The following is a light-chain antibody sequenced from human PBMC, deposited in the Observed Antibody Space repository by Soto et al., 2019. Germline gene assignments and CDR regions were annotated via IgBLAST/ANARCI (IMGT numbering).Light chain of an antibody. Sequence: QSVLTQPPSASGSPGQSVTISCTGTSSDVGAYDYVSRYQQHPGKAPKLMIYEINKRPSGVPDRFSGSKSGNTASLTVSGLQAEDEADYYCSSFAGSNNFPYVFGTGTKV. CDR3: SSFAGSNNFPYV. V-gene: IGLV2-8*01. J-gene: IGLJ1*01. CDR2: EIN. CDR1: SSDVGAYDY.